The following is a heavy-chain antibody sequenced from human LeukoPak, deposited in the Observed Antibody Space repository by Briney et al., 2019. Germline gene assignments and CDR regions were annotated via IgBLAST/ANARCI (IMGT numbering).Heavy chain of an antibody. J-gene: IGHJ4*02. V-gene: IGHV4-39*07. CDR3: ARDQFSRTAMAPFDY. CDR1: GGSISSSSYY. D-gene: IGHD5-18*01. CDR2: IYYSGST. Sequence: PSETLSLTCTVSGGSISSSSYYWGWIRQPPGKGLEWIGSIYYSGSTYYNPSLKSRVTISVDTSKNQFSLKLSSVTAADTAVYYCARDQFSRTAMAPFDYWGQGTLVTVSS.